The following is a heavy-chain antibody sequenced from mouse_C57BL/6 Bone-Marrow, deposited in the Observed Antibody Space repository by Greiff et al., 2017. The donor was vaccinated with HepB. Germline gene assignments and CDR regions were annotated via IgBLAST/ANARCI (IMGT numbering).Heavy chain of an antibody. CDR3: ARSLYYYGSSGGMDY. Sequence: QVQLKQPGAELVMPGASVKLSCKASGYTFTSYWMHWVKQRPGQGLEWIGEIDPSDSYTNYNQKFKGKSTLTVDKSSSTAYMQLSSLTSEDSAVYYCARSLYYYGSSGGMDYWGQGTSVTVSS. V-gene: IGHV1-69*01. CDR2: IDPSDSYT. CDR1: GYTFTSYW. D-gene: IGHD1-1*01. J-gene: IGHJ4*01.